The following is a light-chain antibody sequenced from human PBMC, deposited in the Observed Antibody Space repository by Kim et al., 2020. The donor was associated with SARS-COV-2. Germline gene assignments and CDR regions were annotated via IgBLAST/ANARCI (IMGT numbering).Light chain of an antibody. CDR1: QDIRND. Sequence: ASVGDRVTISCRASQDIRNDLGWYQQNPGSAPKRLIYGASSLQSGVPSRFSGSGSGTEFTLTISSVQPEDFATDFCLQHSTYPITFGQGTRLEIK. CDR2: GAS. V-gene: IGKV1-17*01. CDR3: LQHSTYPIT. J-gene: IGKJ5*01.